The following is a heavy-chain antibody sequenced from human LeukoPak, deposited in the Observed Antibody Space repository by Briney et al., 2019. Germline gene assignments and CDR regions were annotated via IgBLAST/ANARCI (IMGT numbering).Heavy chain of an antibody. Sequence: GRTLRLSCAASGFTFSSYGMHWVRQAPGKGLEWVTVIWYDGSNKYYADSEKGRFTISRDNSKNTLYLQMNSLRAEDTAVYYCANIAAPPTYYYYYYMDVWGKGTTVTVSS. V-gene: IGHV3-33*06. CDR2: IWYDGSNK. J-gene: IGHJ6*03. D-gene: IGHD6-6*01. CDR3: ANIAAPPTYYYYYYMDV. CDR1: GFTFSSYG.